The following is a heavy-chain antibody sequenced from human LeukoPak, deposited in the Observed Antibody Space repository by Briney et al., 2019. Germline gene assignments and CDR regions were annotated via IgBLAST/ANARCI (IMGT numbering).Heavy chain of an antibody. V-gene: IGHV3-7*01. Sequence: GGSLRLSCAASGFTFSNYWMHWVRQVPGKGLEWVANIKQDGSEKYYVDSVKGRFTISRDNAKNSLYLQMNSLRAKDTAVYYCARDRAMSYYYYMDVWGKGTTVTVSS. D-gene: IGHD2-2*01. CDR3: ARDRAMSYYYYMDV. CDR2: IKQDGSEK. J-gene: IGHJ6*03. CDR1: GFTFSNYW.